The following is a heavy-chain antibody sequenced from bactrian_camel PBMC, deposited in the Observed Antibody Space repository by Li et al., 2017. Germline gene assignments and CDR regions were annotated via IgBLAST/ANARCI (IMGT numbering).Heavy chain of an antibody. J-gene: IGHJ4*01. CDR1: GFTFDDSD. CDR2: ISSDGST. CDR3: AADSSPSGSWRLYWAQAREYNY. D-gene: IGHD2*01. V-gene: IGHV3S63*01. Sequence: HVQLVESGGGSVQAGGSLRLSCTASGFTFDDSDMGWYRQAPGNECEYVSSISSDGSTYYADSVKGRLTISRDVANKTLYLQMNNLKPEDSAMYYCAADSSPSGSWRLYWAQAREYNYWGQGTQVTVS.